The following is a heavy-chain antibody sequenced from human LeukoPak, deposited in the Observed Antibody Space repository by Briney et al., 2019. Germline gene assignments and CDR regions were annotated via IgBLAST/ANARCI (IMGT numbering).Heavy chain of an antibody. J-gene: IGHJ6*03. Sequence: SVKVSCKASGGTFSSYAISWVRQAPGQGLEWMGGIIPIFGTANYAQKFQGRVTITTDESTSTAYMELSSLRSEDTAVYYCARHKPLFGYSYGYGYYYYYMDVWGKGPRSPSP. D-gene: IGHD5-18*01. CDR2: IIPIFGTA. CDR3: ARHKPLFGYSYGYGYYYYYMDV. V-gene: IGHV1-69*05. CDR1: GGTFSSYA.